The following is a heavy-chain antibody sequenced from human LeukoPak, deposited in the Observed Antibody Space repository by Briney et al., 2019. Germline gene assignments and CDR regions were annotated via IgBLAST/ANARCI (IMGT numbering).Heavy chain of an antibody. V-gene: IGHV4-59*01. J-gene: IGHJ4*02. CDR3: ARADPFGYSSGWLAY. Sequence: SETLSLTCTVSGGSISSYYWSWIRQPPGKGLEWIGYIYYSGSTNYNPSLKSRVTISVDTSKNQFSLKLSSVTAADTAVYYCARADPFGYSSGWLAYWGQGTLVTVSS. CDR2: IYYSGST. D-gene: IGHD6-19*01. CDR1: GGSISSYY.